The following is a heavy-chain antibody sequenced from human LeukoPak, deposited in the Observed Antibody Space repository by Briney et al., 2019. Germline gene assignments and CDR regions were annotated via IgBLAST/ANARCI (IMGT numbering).Heavy chain of an antibody. CDR3: ARYYSGWYYFDY. CDR2: IIPIFGTA. D-gene: IGHD6-19*01. Sequence: VASVKVSCKASGGTFSSYAISWVRQAPGQGLEWMGGIIPIFGTANYAQKFQGRVTITADESTSTAYMELSSLRSEDTAVYYCARYYSGWYYFDYWGQGTLVTVSS. J-gene: IGHJ4*02. CDR1: GGTFSSYA. V-gene: IGHV1-69*13.